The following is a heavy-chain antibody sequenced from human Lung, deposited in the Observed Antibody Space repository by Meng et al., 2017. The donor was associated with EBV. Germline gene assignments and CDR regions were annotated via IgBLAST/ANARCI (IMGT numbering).Heavy chain of an antibody. CDR2: IYYSGST. V-gene: IGHV4-31*01. CDR3: AATVNDGYFDY. J-gene: IGHJ4*02. CDR1: GGSISSGGYY. D-gene: IGHD4-11*01. Sequence: QVSLQESGPGLVKPSQTLSLTCTVSGGSISSGGYYWSWIRQHPGKGLEWIGYIYYSGSTYYNPSLKSLVTISVDTSKNQFSLKLSSVTAADTAVYYCAATVNDGYFDYWGQGTLVTVSS.